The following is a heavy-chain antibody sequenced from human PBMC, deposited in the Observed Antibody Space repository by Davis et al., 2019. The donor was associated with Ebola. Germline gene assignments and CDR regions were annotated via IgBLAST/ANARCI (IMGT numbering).Heavy chain of an antibody. J-gene: IGHJ4*02. V-gene: IGHV3-21*01. Sequence: PGGSLRLSCTASGFIFSSYSMNWVRQAPGKGLEWVSSISSSSGYIYYADSVKGRFTISRDNAGNSLFLQMNTLRAEDTAVYFCAKNSRLIQGISDSWGQGTLVTVSS. CDR1: GFIFSSYS. CDR3: AKNSRLIQGISDS. D-gene: IGHD3-16*01. CDR2: ISSSSGYI.